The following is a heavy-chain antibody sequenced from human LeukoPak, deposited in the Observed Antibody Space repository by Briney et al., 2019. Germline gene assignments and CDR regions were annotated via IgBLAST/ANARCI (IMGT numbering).Heavy chain of an antibody. CDR1: GITLSNYG. CDR2: MSGSGGGK. CDR3: AKRGVVIRVILVGFYKEAYYFDS. Sequence: GGSLRLSCAVSGITLSNYGMSWVRQAPGKGLEWVAGMSGSGGGKNYADCVKGRFTGSRDNSKNTLYLQMKSLRAEDTAVYFCAKRGVVIRVILVGFYKEAYYFDSWGQGALVTVSS. D-gene: IGHD3-22*01. V-gene: IGHV3-23*01. J-gene: IGHJ4*02.